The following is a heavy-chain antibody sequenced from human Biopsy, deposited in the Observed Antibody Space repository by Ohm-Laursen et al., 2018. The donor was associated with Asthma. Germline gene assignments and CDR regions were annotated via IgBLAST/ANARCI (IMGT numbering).Heavy chain of an antibody. J-gene: IGHJ1*01. V-gene: IGHV3-7*01. D-gene: IGHD3-3*02. Sequence: SLRLSCAAPGFSFSNFAIHWVRQVPGKGLEWVVNIKHDGTEKNHVDSLKGRFTISRDNAKNSLYLQMNSLRAEDTAVYYCARTFHFWSPYHAEHYQLWGQGTLVTVSS. CDR1: GFSFSNFA. CDR2: IKHDGTEK. CDR3: ARTFHFWSPYHAEHYQL.